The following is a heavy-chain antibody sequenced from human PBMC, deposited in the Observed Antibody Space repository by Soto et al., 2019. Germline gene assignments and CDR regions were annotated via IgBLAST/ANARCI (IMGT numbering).Heavy chain of an antibody. D-gene: IGHD3-22*01. CDR3: ATDAGTYECSGYYGVFDY. CDR1: GGSISSGGYY. Sequence: QVQLQESGPGLVKPSQTLSLTCTVSGGSISSGGYYWSWIRQHPGKGLEWIGYIYYSGSSYYNPSLRSRVTTAVETFMNQFAMKTSSVTAENTAVYYCATDAGTYECSGYYGVFDYLGQGTLVTVSS. CDR2: IYYSGSS. V-gene: IGHV4-31*03. J-gene: IGHJ4*02.